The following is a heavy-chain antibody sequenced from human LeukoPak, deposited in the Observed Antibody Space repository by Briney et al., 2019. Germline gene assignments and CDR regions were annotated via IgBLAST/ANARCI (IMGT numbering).Heavy chain of an antibody. D-gene: IGHD4-17*01. Sequence: SVKVSCKASGGTFSSYAISWVRQAPGQGLEWMGGIIPIFGTANYAQKFQGRVTITADESTSTAYMELSSLRSEDTAVYYCARGGDYGDLRYFDYWGQGTLVTVSS. CDR3: ARGGDYGDLRYFDY. CDR2: IIPIFGTA. CDR1: GGTFSSYA. V-gene: IGHV1-69*13. J-gene: IGHJ4*02.